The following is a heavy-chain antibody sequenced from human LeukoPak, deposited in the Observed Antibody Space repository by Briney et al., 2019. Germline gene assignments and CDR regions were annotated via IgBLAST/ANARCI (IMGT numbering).Heavy chain of an antibody. V-gene: IGHV1-2*06. D-gene: IGHD4-17*01. CDR2: INPNSGDT. J-gene: IGHJ4*02. CDR1: GYTFSGYY. CDR3: ARFPRKTVTTNY. Sequence: ASVKVSCKASGYTFSGYYMHWVRQAPGQGLEWMGRINPNSGDTNYAQKVQGRVTMTRDTSISTAYMELSRLRSDDTAVYYCARFPRKTVTTNYWGQGTLVTVSS.